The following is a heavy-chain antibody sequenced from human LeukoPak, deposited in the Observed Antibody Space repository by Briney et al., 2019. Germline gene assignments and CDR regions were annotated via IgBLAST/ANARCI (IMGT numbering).Heavy chain of an antibody. Sequence: KPSETLSLTCTVSGGSIRSYYWSWVRQPAGKGLEWIGRIYFSGSTNYSPSLKSRVTLSIDTSNSQFLLNLHSVTAADTAVYYCARSSSSSSYTAFDIWGQGTMVTVFS. V-gene: IGHV4-4*07. CDR3: ARSSSSSSYTAFDI. CDR1: GGSIRSYY. D-gene: IGHD6-13*01. J-gene: IGHJ3*02. CDR2: IYFSGST.